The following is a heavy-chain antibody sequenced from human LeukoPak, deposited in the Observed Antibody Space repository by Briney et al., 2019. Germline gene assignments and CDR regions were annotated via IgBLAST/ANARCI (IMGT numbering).Heavy chain of an antibody. CDR2: ISATSSHI. CDR1: GFTFTTYS. CDR3: AKALGWFFDL. V-gene: IGHV3-21*01. J-gene: IGHJ2*01. Sequence: GSLRLSCAASGFTFTTYSMNWVRQAPGKGLEWVSSISATSSHIYHAGAVKGRFTTSRDNAKNSLFLQMNSLRVEDTAVYYCAKALGWFFDLWGRGTLVTVSS.